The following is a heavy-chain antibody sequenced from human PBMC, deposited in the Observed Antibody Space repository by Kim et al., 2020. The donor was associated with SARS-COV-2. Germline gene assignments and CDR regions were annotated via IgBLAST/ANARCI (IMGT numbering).Heavy chain of an antibody. Sequence: GGSLRLSCAASGFTFDDYAMHWVRQAPGKGLEWVSLISWDGGSTYYADSVKGRFTISRDNSKNSLYLQMNSLRAEDTALYYCAKAHSGYSYGYSCMDYWGQGTLVTVSS. D-gene: IGHD5-18*01. CDR3: AKAHSGYSYGYSCMDY. CDR1: GFTFDDYA. V-gene: IGHV3-43D*03. CDR2: ISWDGGST. J-gene: IGHJ4*02.